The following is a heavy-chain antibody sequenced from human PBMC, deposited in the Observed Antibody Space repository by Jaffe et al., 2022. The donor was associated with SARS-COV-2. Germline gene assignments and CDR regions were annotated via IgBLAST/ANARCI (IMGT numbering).Heavy chain of an antibody. J-gene: IGHJ6*02. V-gene: IGHV3-33*01. CDR2: IWYDGSNK. CDR3: ARASYGEGGYYYYGMDV. CDR1: GFTFSSYG. Sequence: QVQLVESGGGVVQPGRSLRLSCAASGFTFSSYGMHWVRQAPGKGLEWVAVIWYDGSNKYYADSVKGRFTISRDNSKNTLYLQMNSLRAEDTAVYYCARASYGEGGYYYYGMDVWGQGTTVTVSS. D-gene: IGHD4-17*01.